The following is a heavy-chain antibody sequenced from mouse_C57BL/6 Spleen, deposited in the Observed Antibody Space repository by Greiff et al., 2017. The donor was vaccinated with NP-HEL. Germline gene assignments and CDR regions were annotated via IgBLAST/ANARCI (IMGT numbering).Heavy chain of an antibody. J-gene: IGHJ2*01. Sequence: EVQLVESGGGLVQPKGSLKLSCSASGFTFNTYAMHWVRQAPGKGLEWVARIRSKSSNYATYYADSVKDRFTISRDDSQSMLYLQMNNLKTEDTAMYYCVRDRYYYGSSHFDYWGQGTTLTVSS. V-gene: IGHV10-3*01. CDR2: IRSKSSNYAT. CDR1: GFTFNTYA. CDR3: VRDRYYYGSSHFDY. D-gene: IGHD1-1*01.